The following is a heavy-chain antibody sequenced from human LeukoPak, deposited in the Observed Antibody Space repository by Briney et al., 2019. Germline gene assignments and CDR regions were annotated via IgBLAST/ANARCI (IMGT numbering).Heavy chain of an antibody. CDR1: GFTFSSYD. Sequence: PGRSLRLSCAASGFTFSSYDMHWVRQAPGKGLEWVAVISYDGSNKYYADSVKGRFTISRDNSKNTLYLQMSSLRGEDTAAYYCAKVQDDAFDIWGQGTLVTVSS. CDR3: AKVQDDAFDI. J-gene: IGHJ3*02. V-gene: IGHV3-30*18. CDR2: ISYDGSNK.